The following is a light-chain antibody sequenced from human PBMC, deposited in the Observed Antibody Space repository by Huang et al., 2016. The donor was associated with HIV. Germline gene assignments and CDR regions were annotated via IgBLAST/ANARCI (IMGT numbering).Light chain of an antibody. CDR3: QQSYTTPKYT. J-gene: IGKJ2*01. CDR1: QNIDNY. CDR2: SAS. Sequence: DIQMTQSPLSLSASVGDRVTITCRASQNIDNYLNWYQQKPGKAHKLLILSASNLHSGVPSRFSGSASGPYFALTINGLQPDDFATYYCQQSYTTPKYTFGQGTNLDIK. V-gene: IGKV1-39*01.